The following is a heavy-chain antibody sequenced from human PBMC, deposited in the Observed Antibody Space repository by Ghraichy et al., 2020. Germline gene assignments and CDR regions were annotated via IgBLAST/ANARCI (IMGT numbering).Heavy chain of an antibody. V-gene: IGHV3-23*01. CDR3: ARGQAYMVIVPAALADAALDI. Sequence: GRSLRLSCAASGFNFNNFAMNWVRQAPGKGLEWVSGISGSGGSTYYADSVQGRFTISRDNSKHTMYLQMNSLRAEDTAIYYCARGQAYMVIVPAALADAALDIWGQGTVVTVSS. D-gene: IGHD2-2*01. CDR2: ISGSGGST. J-gene: IGHJ3*02. CDR1: GFNFNNFA.